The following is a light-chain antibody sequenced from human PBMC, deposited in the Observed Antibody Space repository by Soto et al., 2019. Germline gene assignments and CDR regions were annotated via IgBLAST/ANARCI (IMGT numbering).Light chain of an antibody. J-gene: IGLJ1*01. V-gene: IGLV1-40*01. CDR2: GNS. Sequence: QSVLTQPPSVSGAPGQRVTISCTGSSSNIGAGYDVHWYQHLPGTAPKLLIYGNSNRPSGVPDRFSGSKSGTSASLAITGLQAEDEADYYCQSYDSSLSSHVFGTGTKVTVL. CDR3: QSYDSSLSSHV. CDR1: SSNIGAGYD.